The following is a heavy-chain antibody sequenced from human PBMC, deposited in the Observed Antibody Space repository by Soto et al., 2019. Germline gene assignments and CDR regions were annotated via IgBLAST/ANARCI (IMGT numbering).Heavy chain of an antibody. Sequence: QVHLQESGPGLVKPSGTLSLICTVSGGSIHSRNRWSWVRQSPAKGLEWIGEISHTGSTNYSPSLNSRVTISLDKSNNQFSLNLRSMTAADAAVYYCANTRGLGLLDVWGKGTEVTVSS. CDR3: ANTRGLGLLDV. V-gene: IGHV4-4*02. CDR2: ISHTGST. CDR1: GGSIHSRNR. J-gene: IGHJ6*04. D-gene: IGHD3-10*01.